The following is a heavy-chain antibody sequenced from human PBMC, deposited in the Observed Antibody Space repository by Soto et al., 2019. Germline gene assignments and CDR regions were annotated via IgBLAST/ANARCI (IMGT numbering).Heavy chain of an antibody. Sequence: GGSLRLSCAASGFTFSTYAISWVRQAPGKGLEWVSGISWNSGSIGYADSVRGRFTISRDNAKNSLYLQMNSLRPADTAIYYCLKRALRFVDWSYFDAWGLGTLVTVSS. CDR1: GFTFSTYA. J-gene: IGHJ4*02. CDR2: ISWNSGSI. CDR3: LKRALRFVDWSYFDA. D-gene: IGHD3-3*01. V-gene: IGHV3-9*01.